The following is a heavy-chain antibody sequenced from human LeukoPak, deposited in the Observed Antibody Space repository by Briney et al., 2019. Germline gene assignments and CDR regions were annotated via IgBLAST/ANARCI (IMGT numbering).Heavy chain of an antibody. V-gene: IGHV3-7*03. CDR2: INHNGNVN. CDR1: GFTFSSYW. D-gene: IGHD3-16*01. CDR3: ARGGGLDV. Sequence: GGSLRLSCAASGFTFSSYWMNWARQAPGKGLEWVASINHNGNVNYYVDSVKGRFTTSRDNAKNSLYLQMSNLRAEDTAVYFCARGGGLDVWGQGTTVTVSS. J-gene: IGHJ6*02.